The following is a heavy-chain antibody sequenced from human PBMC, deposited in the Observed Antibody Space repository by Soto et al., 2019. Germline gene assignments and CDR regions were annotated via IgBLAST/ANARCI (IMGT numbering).Heavy chain of an antibody. CDR2: IKNDGSGT. CDR3: ARGGILTGANFDF. Sequence: PGGSLRLSCAASGFTFTTYWIHWLLQAPWKGLVWVSRIKNDGSGTAYADSVKGRFTISRDNAKNTLYLQMNSLRAEDTAVYYCARGGILTGANFDFWGQGTLVTVSS. CDR1: GFTFTTYW. D-gene: IGHD3-9*01. V-gene: IGHV3-74*01. J-gene: IGHJ4*02.